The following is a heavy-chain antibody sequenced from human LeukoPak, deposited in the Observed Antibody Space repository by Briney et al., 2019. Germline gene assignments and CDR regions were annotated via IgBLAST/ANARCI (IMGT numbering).Heavy chain of an antibody. CDR3: AKGEDITMVRGGRFDP. D-gene: IGHD3-10*01. V-gene: IGHV3-21*01. Sequence: GGSLRLSCAASGFTFSSYSMNWVRQAPGKGLEWVSSISSSSSYIYYADSVKGRFTISRDNAKNSLYLQMNSLRAEDTAVYYCAKGEDITMVRGGRFDPWGQGTLVTVSS. J-gene: IGHJ5*02. CDR1: GFTFSSYS. CDR2: ISSSSSYI.